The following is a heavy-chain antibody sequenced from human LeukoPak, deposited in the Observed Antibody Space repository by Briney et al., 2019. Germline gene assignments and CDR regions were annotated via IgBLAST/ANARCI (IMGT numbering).Heavy chain of an antibody. Sequence: ASVKVSCKASGGTFSSYAISWVRQAPGQGLEWMGIINPSGGSTSYVQKFQGRVTMTRDTSTSTVYMELSSLRSEDTAIYYCARGGAPAPLFDYWGQGTLVTVSS. J-gene: IGHJ4*02. CDR1: GGTFSSYA. CDR2: INPSGGST. CDR3: ARGGAPAPLFDY. V-gene: IGHV1-46*01.